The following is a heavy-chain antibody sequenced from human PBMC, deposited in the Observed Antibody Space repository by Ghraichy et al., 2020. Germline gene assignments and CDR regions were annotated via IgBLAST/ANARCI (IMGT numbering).Heavy chain of an antibody. V-gene: IGHV3-49*03. D-gene: IGHD6-19*01. CDR1: GFTFGDYA. CDR3: TRDSYGSGKTADAFDF. CDR2: IANKAFGGTT. Sequence: GGSLRLSYTASGFTFGDYAMSWFRQAPGKGLEWVGFIANKAFGGTTQYAASVRGRFSISRDDSNSIAYLQMNSLKIEDTAMYYCTRDSYGSGKTADAFDFWGQGTMVTVSS. J-gene: IGHJ3*01.